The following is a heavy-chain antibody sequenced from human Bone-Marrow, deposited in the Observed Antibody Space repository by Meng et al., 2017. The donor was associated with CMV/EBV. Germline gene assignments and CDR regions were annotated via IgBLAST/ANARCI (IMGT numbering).Heavy chain of an antibody. V-gene: IGHV3-7*01. Sequence: GGSLRLSCAASGFTFSSYWMSWVRQAPGKGLEWVANIKQDGSEKYYVDSVKGRFTISRDNAKNSLYLQMNSLRAEDTAVYYCARDPVEMATIDHYYYGMDVWGQGTTVTVSS. CDR1: GFTFSSYW. J-gene: IGHJ6*02. CDR2: IKQDGSEK. CDR3: ARDPVEMATIDHYYYGMDV. D-gene: IGHD5-24*01.